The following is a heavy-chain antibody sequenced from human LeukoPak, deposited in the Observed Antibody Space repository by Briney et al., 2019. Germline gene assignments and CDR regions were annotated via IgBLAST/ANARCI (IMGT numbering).Heavy chain of an antibody. CDR1: GFTFSGFT. CDR3: ARGLHDRTWYGAH. Sequence: GGSLRLSCAASGFTFSGFTMQWVRQAPGKGLEWVALLPPDGSYQYYADSLKGRFTISRDNFKNALYLQMNSLRLEDTAVYYCARGLHDRTWYGAHWGQGTLLRVSS. V-gene: IGHV3-30*04. J-gene: IGHJ4*02. D-gene: IGHD6-13*01. CDR2: LPPDGSYQ.